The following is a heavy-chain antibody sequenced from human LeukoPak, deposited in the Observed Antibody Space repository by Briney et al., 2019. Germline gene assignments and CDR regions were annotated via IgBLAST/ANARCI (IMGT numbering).Heavy chain of an antibody. CDR1: GGSISSYY. V-gene: IGHV4-59*01. Sequence: PSETLSLTRTVSGGSISSYYWSWIRQPPGKGLEWIGYIYYSGSTNYNPSLKSRVTISVDTSKNQFSLKLSSVTAADTAVYYCARVRLLTFGGVIVRHYFDYWGQGTLVTVSS. J-gene: IGHJ4*02. CDR3: ARVRLLTFGGVIVRHYFDY. CDR2: IYYSGST. D-gene: IGHD3-16*02.